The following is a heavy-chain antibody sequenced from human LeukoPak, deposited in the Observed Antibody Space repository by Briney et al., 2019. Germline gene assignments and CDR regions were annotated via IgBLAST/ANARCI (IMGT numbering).Heavy chain of an antibody. Sequence: GGSLRLSCAASGFTFSSYSMNWVRQAPGRGLEWVSSISSSSSYIYYADSVKGRFTISRDNDKNSLYLQMSSLRAEDTAVFYCARDFRVGASTGAFDYWGQGILVTVSS. CDR1: GFTFSSYS. CDR3: ARDFRVGASTGAFDY. D-gene: IGHD1-26*01. V-gene: IGHV3-21*01. J-gene: IGHJ4*02. CDR2: ISSSSSYI.